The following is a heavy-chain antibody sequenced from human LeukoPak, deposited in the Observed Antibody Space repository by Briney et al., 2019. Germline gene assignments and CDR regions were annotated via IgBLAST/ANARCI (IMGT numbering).Heavy chain of an antibody. Sequence: SETLSLTCAVYGGSFSGYYWSWIRQPPGKGLERIGEINHSGSTNYNPSLKSRVTISVDTSKNQFSLKLSSVTAADTAVYYCARPYSSGWPRVHHAFDIWGQGTMVTVSS. CDR3: ARPYSSGWPRVHHAFDI. CDR2: INHSGST. D-gene: IGHD6-19*01. CDR1: GGSFSGYY. J-gene: IGHJ3*02. V-gene: IGHV4-34*01.